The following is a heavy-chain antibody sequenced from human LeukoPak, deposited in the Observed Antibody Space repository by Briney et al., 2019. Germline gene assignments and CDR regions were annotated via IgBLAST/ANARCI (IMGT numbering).Heavy chain of an antibody. CDR2: INHSGTT. CDR1: GYSITSGYY. V-gene: IGHV4-38-2*01. CDR3: VKNNWFDP. Sequence: PSETLSLICAVSGYSITSGYYWGWIRQPPGKGLEWIGEINHSGTTKCNPSLKSRVTISVDTSENQFSLKLSSVTAADTAVYYCVKNNWFDPWGQGTLVTVSS. J-gene: IGHJ5*02.